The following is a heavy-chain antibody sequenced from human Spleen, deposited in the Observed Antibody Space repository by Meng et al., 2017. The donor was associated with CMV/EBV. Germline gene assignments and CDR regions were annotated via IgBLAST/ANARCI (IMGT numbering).Heavy chain of an antibody. CDR3: ARGANWGSRAQYATKPDGMDV. J-gene: IGHJ6*02. D-gene: IGHD7-27*01. CDR1: GFTFSSYS. V-gene: IGHV3-21*01. CDR2: ISSSSSYI. Sequence: GESLKISCAASGFTFSSYSMNWVRQAPGKGLEWVSSISSSSSYIYYADSVKGRFTISRDNAKNSLYLQMNSLRAEDTAVYYCARGANWGSRAQYATKPDGMDVWGQGTTVTVSS.